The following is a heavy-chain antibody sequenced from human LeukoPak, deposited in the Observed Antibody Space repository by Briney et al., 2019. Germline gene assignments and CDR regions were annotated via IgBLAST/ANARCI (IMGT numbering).Heavy chain of an antibody. CDR2: IAPSSGTT. D-gene: IGHD3-10*01. J-gene: IGHJ4*02. CDR1: GYTFTGYY. CDR3: ARASGSSAVPFDY. V-gene: IGHV1-46*01. Sequence: ASVKVSCTASGYTFTGYYMHWVRQAPGQGLEWMGVIAPSSGTTSYAQKFQGRVTMTRDTSTSTLYMELSSLTSEDTAVYYCARASGSSAVPFDYWGQGTLVTVSS.